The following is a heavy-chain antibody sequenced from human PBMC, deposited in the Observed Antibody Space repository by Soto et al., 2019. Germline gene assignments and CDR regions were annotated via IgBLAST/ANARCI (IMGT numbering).Heavy chain of an antibody. D-gene: IGHD6-19*01. Sequence: QVQLVQSGAEVKKPGSSVKVSCKASGGTFSSYAISWVRQAPGQGLEWMGGIIPIFGTANYAQKFQGRVTITADESTSTAYMGLSSLRSEDTAVYYCARGRIAVAGTVNYYYYGMDVWGQGTTVTVSS. CDR2: IIPIFGTA. CDR1: GGTFSSYA. CDR3: ARGRIAVAGTVNYYYYGMDV. V-gene: IGHV1-69*01. J-gene: IGHJ6*02.